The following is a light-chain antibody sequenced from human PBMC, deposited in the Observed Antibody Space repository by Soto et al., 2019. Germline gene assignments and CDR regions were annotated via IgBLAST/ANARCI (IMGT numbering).Light chain of an antibody. Sequence: QSALIQPASVSWSPGQSITISCTGTSSDVGGSNYVSWYQHHPHRAPKLLIYEVDYRPSGVSNRFSGSKSGNTASLTISGLHAEDEADYYCSSYTSITPLEVFGFGSKLTVL. V-gene: IGLV2-14*01. CDR3: SSYTSITPLEV. CDR2: EVD. CDR1: SSDVGGSNY. J-gene: IGLJ1*01.